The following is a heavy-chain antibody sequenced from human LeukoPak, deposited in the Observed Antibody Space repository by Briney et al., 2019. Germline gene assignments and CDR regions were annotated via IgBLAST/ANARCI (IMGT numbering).Heavy chain of an antibody. V-gene: IGHV3-21*01. J-gene: IGHJ4*02. CDR3: AREGPYGLADY. Sequence: GGSLRLSCAVSGFTFSAYDMNWVRQAPGKGLEWVSSISSSSSYIYYADSVKGRFTISRDNAKNSLYLQMNSLRAEDTAVYYCAREGPYGLADYWGQGTLVTVSS. CDR2: ISSSSSYI. CDR1: GFTFSAYD. D-gene: IGHD3-10*01.